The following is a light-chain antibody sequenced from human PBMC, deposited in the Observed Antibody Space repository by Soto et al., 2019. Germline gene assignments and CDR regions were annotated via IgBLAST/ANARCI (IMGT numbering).Light chain of an antibody. CDR3: QQYGSSSYA. V-gene: IGKV3-20*01. J-gene: IGKJ2*01. CDR2: GPS. CDR1: QSVSSTY. Sequence: EIVLTQSPGTLSLSPGERATLSCRASQSVSSTYLAWYQQNPGQAPTLLIYGPSSRATGIPDRFSGSGSGTALTLTTSSLELEDFEVYFWQQYGSSSYAFGQGTKLYIK.